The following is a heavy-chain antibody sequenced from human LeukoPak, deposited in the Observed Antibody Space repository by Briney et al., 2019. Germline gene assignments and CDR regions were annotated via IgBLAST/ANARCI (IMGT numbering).Heavy chain of an antibody. Sequence: PSETLSLTCSVSGSSIRVSNYYWAWIRQPPGKGLEWIGNVYYSGSTRYNPSLKSRVTISIDTSKSQFSLRLSSATAADTAIYYCARNRIPYGDGVDSWGQGSLVTVPS. CDR3: ARNRIPYGDGVDS. J-gene: IGHJ4*02. V-gene: IGHV4-39*07. CDR2: VYYSGST. D-gene: IGHD4-17*01. CDR1: GSSIRVSNYY.